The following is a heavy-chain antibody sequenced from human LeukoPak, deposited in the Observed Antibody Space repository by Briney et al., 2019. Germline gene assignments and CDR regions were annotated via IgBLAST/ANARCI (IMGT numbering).Heavy chain of an antibody. CDR1: GYTFTSYD. Sequence: ASVKVSCKASGYTFTSYDINWVRQATGQGLEWMGWMNPKSGNTGYAQKFQGRVTMTRNTSISTAYMELSSLRSEDTAVYYCARGRILYSTPRLFDPWGQGTLVTVSS. J-gene: IGHJ5*02. CDR2: MNPKSGNT. CDR3: ARGRILYSTPRLFDP. V-gene: IGHV1-8*01. D-gene: IGHD2-8*01.